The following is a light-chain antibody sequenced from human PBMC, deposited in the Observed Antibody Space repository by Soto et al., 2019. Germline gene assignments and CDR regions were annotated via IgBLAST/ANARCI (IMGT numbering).Light chain of an antibody. CDR2: EVT. Sequence: QYALTQPGSVSGSPGQSVTISCTGTSSDIGGFDYVSWYQQHPGKAPKLMIYEVTNRPSGIAHRFSGSKSGNTASLTISGLQAEDEADYYCSSYEGSSTYVFGTGTKVTVL. V-gene: IGLV2-14*03. CDR1: SSDIGGFDY. CDR3: SSYEGSSTYV. J-gene: IGLJ1*01.